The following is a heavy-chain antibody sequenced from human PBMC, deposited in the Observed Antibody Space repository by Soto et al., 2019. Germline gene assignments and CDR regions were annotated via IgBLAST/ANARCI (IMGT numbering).Heavy chain of an antibody. CDR1: GFTFDEYA. D-gene: IGHD3-10*01. V-gene: IGHV3-49*03. J-gene: IGHJ4*02. Sequence: SLRLSCTASGFTFDEYAMSWFRQAPGKGLEWVGFIRSNEFGGTTEYAASVKGRLTISRDDSRNMAYLQMNSLKTEDTAMYYCTRLYGSGSYEFDYWGQGALVTVSS. CDR3: TRLYGSGSYEFDY. CDR2: IRSNEFGGTT.